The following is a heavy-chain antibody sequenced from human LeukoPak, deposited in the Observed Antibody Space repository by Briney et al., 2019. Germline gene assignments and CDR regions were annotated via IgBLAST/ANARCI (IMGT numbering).Heavy chain of an antibody. CDR3: AKGGKWDVTPFDY. J-gene: IGHJ4*02. V-gene: IGHV3-30*18. Sequence: GGSLRLSCAASGFTFSSYGMHWVRQAPGKGLEWVAAISHEGTHIYYADSVKGRFTISRDNSKNTLYLQVNSLRAEDTAVYYCAKGGKWDVTPFDYWGQGTLVTVSS. D-gene: IGHD1-26*01. CDR1: GFTFSSYG. CDR2: ISHEGTHI.